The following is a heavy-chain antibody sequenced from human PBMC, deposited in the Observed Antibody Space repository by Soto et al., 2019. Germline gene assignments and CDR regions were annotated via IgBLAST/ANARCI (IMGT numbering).Heavy chain of an antibody. CDR2: IIPISGTA. J-gene: IGHJ6*02. CDR1: GGTFRSYA. Sequence: QVQRVRSGAGVKKPGSPGKVSCRASGGTFRSYAIGGGRQAPGQGLEGMGGIIPISGTANYAQKFQGRVTITADESTSTVYMELSSLRSEDTAVYFCARSQGSSTSLEIYYYYYYGMDVWGQGTTVTVSS. V-gene: IGHV1-69*01. CDR3: ARSQGSSTSLEIYYYYYYGMDV. D-gene: IGHD2-2*01.